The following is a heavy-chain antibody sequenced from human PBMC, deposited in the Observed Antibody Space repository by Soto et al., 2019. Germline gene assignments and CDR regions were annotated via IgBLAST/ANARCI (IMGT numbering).Heavy chain of an antibody. CDR3: AKDRPPYYYDSSVLRTGMDV. J-gene: IGHJ6*02. V-gene: IGHV3-30*18. CDR1: GFTFSSYG. CDR2: ISYDGSNK. D-gene: IGHD3-22*01. Sequence: HPGGSLRLSCAASGFTFSSYGMHWVRQAPGKGLEWVTVISYDGSNKYYADSVKGRFTISRDNSKNTLYLQMNSLRAEDTAVYYCAKDRPPYYYDSSVLRTGMDVWGQGTTVTVSS.